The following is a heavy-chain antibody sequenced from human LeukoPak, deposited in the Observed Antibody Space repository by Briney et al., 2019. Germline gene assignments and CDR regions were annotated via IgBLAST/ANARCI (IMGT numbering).Heavy chain of an antibody. J-gene: IGHJ5*02. V-gene: IGHV3-23*01. CDR1: GFTFSSYA. CDR2: ISGSGTDT. CDR3: AKGGGSGSYYQDNWFDP. D-gene: IGHD3-10*01. Sequence: GWSLRLSCGGSGFTFSSYAMSWVRQAPGKGLEWVSAISGSGTDTFYADSVKGRFTISRDNSKNTLYLQMNSLRAEDTAVYYCAKGGGSGSYYQDNWFDPWGQGTLVTVSS.